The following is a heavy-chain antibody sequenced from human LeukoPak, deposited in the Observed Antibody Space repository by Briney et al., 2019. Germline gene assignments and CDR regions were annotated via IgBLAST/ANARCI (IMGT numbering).Heavy chain of an antibody. CDR2: IYYSGST. Sequence: SETLSLTCTVSGGSVSNGRYYWSWIRQPPGKGLEWIGYIYYSGSTNYNLSLKSRVTISVDTSKNQFSLRLSSVTAADTAVYYCARDEMGDVWGQGTTVTVSS. CDR3: ARDEMGDV. V-gene: IGHV4-61*01. D-gene: IGHD2-8*01. CDR1: GGSVSNGRYY. J-gene: IGHJ6*02.